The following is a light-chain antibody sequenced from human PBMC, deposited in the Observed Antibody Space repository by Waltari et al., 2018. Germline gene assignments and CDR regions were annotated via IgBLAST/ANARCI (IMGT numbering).Light chain of an antibody. J-gene: IGLJ1*01. CDR3: AAWDDSLSVSYV. CDR2: RNN. Sequence: SVLSQPPSTSGTPGQSVAISCAGSSSNSESNYLVLYQHLPGTAPKLLIYRNNQRPPGVPDRFSGSKSGTSASLAISGLRPEDEATYYCAAWDDSLSVSYVFGTGTKVTVL. V-gene: IGLV1-47*01. CDR1: SSNSESNY.